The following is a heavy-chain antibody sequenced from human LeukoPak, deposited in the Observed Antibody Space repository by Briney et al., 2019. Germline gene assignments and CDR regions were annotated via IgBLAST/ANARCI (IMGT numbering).Heavy chain of an antibody. Sequence: PGGSLRLSCAASGFTFSSYAMNWVRQAPGKGLEWVSAISGSGGSTYYADSVKGRFTISRDNSKNTLYLQMNSLRAEDTAVYYCAKDTYSGSYSWGYYFDYWGQGTLVTVSS. CDR3: AKDTYSGSYSWGYYFDY. CDR1: GFTFSSYA. CDR2: ISGSGGST. D-gene: IGHD1-26*01. J-gene: IGHJ4*02. V-gene: IGHV3-23*01.